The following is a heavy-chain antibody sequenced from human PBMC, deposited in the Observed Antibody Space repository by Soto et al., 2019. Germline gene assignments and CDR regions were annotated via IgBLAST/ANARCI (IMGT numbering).Heavy chain of an antibody. CDR1: GAPISSGGFY. J-gene: IGHJ5*02. CDR2: IYNSGTT. D-gene: IGHD3-10*01. Sequence: SETLSLTCNVSGAPISSGGFYWSWIRQHPGEGPEWIGYIYNSGTTFYNPSLGSRVTMSLDAAKNHFSLELRSVTVADTAVYYCAREPISTPRGVTQVDPWGQGTQVTVSS. V-gene: IGHV4-31*03. CDR3: AREPISTPRGVTQVDP.